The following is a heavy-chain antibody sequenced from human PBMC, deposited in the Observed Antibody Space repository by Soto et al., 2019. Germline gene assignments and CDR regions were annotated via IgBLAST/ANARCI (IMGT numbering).Heavy chain of an antibody. CDR1: GFTFSSNS. V-gene: IGHV3-21*01. J-gene: IGHJ4*02. Sequence: EVQLVESGGGLVKPGGSLRLSCVGSGFTFSSNSMTWVRRAPGKGLEWVSSIGGASTYMYYADSVRARFTISRDNAKSSLYLQMNSLRAEDTAVYYCARVRDSMFDYWGQGALVTVSS. CDR3: ARVRDSMFDY. CDR2: IGGASTYM.